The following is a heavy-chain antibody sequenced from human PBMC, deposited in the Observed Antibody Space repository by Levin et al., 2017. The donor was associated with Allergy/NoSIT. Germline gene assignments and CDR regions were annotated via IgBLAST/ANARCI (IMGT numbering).Heavy chain of an antibody. Sequence: PGGSLRLSCAASGFTFTGSAMIWVRQASGKGLEWVGHIRSKANNYATAYAASVNGRFTVSRDDSKNMAYLQMNSLKTEDTAVYYCTRTSVSAGGMDVWGQGTTVTVSS. V-gene: IGHV3-73*01. D-gene: IGHD4-11*01. CDR3: TRTSVSAGGMDV. CDR2: IRSKANNYAT. CDR1: GFTFTGSA. J-gene: IGHJ6*02.